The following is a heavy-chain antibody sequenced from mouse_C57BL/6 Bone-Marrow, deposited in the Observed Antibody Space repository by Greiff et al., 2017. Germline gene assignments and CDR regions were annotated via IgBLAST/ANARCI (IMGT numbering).Heavy chain of an antibody. CDR1: GFSLTSYA. Sequence: VKLVESGPGLVAPSQSLSITCTVSGFSLTSYAISWVRQPPGKGLEWLGVIWTGGGTNYNSALKSRLSISKDNSKSQVFLHMNSLQTDDTARYYCARECTAQASNYYAMDYWGQGTSVTVSS. J-gene: IGHJ4*01. CDR3: ARECTAQASNYYAMDY. V-gene: IGHV2-9-1*01. D-gene: IGHD3-2*02. CDR2: IWTGGGT.